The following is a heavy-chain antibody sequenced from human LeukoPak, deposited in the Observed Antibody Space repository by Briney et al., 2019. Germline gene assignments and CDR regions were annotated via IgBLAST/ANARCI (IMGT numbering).Heavy chain of an antibody. D-gene: IGHD5-18*01. J-gene: IGHJ4*02. CDR2: IRYDGSNK. CDR1: GFTFSSYG. CDR3: ARKHVDTAMVDY. Sequence: GGTLRLSCAASGFTFSSYGMHWVRQAPGKGLEWVAFIRYDGSNKYYADSVKGRFTISRDNSKNTLYLQMNSLRAEDTAVYYCARKHVDTAMVDYWGQGTLVTVSS. V-gene: IGHV3-30*02.